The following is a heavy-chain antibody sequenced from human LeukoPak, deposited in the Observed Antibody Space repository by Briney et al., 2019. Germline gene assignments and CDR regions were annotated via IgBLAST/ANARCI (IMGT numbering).Heavy chain of an antibody. CDR1: GFTFNDYA. J-gene: IGHJ1*01. Sequence: GGSLRLSCAASGFTFNDYAMHWVRQAPGKGLEWVSLISWDSGNTYYADSVKGRFTISRDNSKNSLSLPMNSLRAEDTALYYCAKGPGAAVGKRYIQHWGQGTLVTVSS. V-gene: IGHV3-43D*03. CDR2: ISWDSGNT. D-gene: IGHD6-13*01. CDR3: AKGPGAAVGKRYIQH.